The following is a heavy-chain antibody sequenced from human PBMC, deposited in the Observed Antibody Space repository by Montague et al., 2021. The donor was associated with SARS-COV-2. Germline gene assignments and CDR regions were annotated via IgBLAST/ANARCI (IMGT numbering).Heavy chain of an antibody. Sequence: SETLSLTCTVSGGSISSSSYYWGWIRQPPGKGLEWIGSIYYSGSTYYNPSLKSRVTISVDTSKNQFSLKLSSVTAADTAVYYCARDLAGYYGSGSYGGMDVWGQGTTVTASS. J-gene: IGHJ6*02. D-gene: IGHD3-10*01. V-gene: IGHV4-39*07. CDR1: GGSISSSSYY. CDR2: IYYSGST. CDR3: ARDLAGYYGSGSYGGMDV.